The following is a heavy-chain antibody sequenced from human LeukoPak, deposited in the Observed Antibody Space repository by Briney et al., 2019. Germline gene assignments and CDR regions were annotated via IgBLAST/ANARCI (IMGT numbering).Heavy chain of an antibody. D-gene: IGHD6-13*01. J-gene: IGHJ4*02. V-gene: IGHV3-7*01. CDR3: ARVREKRTWYSIDY. CDR2: IKQDGSDK. Sequence: PGGSLRLSLPGPGLIFISNWMGWAPRAPGKGRGGLANIKQDGSDKYYVDSVKGRFTISRDNAKNSLYLQMKSLRAEDTAVYYCARVREKRTWYSIDYWGQGTLVTVSS. CDR1: GLIFISNW.